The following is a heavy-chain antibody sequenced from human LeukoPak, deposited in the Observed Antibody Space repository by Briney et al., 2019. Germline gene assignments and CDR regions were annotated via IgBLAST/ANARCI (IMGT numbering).Heavy chain of an antibody. CDR2: IKEDGSEK. J-gene: IGHJ4*02. V-gene: IGHV3-7*01. Sequence: PGGSLRLPCEASGFRFRNHWMNWVRQAPGKGLEWVANIKEDGSEKYYVDSVKGRFTISRDNAKNSLYLQMNSLRAEDTAVYYCASNGIWGQGTLVTVSS. D-gene: IGHD1-14*01. CDR1: GFRFRNHW. CDR3: ASNGI.